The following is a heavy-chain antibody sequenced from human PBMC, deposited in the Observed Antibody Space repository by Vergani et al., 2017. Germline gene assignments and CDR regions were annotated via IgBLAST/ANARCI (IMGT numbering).Heavy chain of an antibody. Sequence: EVQLLESGGNLIQPGGSLRLSCGASGFTFSSYAMTWVRLAPGKGLQWVSVISGSGGNTFYTDSVKGRFTISRDNSKDTLYLQMNSLRVEDTAIYYCARARDPNCKGGNCYSYYYGLDLWGQGTTVTVSS. CDR3: ARARDPNCKGGNCYSYYYGLDL. D-gene: IGHD2-21*01. J-gene: IGHJ6*02. V-gene: IGHV3-23*01. CDR1: GFTFSSYA. CDR2: ISGSGGNT.